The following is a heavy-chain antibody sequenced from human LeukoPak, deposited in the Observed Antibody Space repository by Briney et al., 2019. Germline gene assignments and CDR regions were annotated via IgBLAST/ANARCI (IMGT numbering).Heavy chain of an antibody. D-gene: IGHD3-10*01. CDR3: VHRAWSSESETYHNPYFDF. V-gene: IGHV2-5*02. CDR1: GFSLSTSGVG. J-gene: IGHJ4*02. Sequence: SGPTLVNPTQTLTLTCTCSGFSLSTSGVGVGWIRQPPGKALEWLALIYWDDDKRYSPSLKSRLTITKDTSKNQVVLTMTKMDPVDTATYYCVHRAWSSESETYHNPYFDFWGQGTLVTVSS. CDR2: IYWDDDK.